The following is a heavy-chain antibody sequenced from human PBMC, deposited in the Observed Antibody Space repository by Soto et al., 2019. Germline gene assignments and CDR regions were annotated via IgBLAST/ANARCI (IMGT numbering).Heavy chain of an antibody. CDR3: ARGYSSGWSLN. V-gene: IGHV1-8*01. CDR2: MNPNSGDT. Sequence: QVQLVQSGAEVKKPGASVKVSCKASGYSFSTFDITWVRQATGQGLEWMGWMNPNSGDTGYAQKFQGRVTMTRDTSINTVYMELSSLGSGDTAVYYCARGYSSGWSLNWGQGTLVTVSS. CDR1: GYSFSTFD. J-gene: IGHJ4*02. D-gene: IGHD6-19*01.